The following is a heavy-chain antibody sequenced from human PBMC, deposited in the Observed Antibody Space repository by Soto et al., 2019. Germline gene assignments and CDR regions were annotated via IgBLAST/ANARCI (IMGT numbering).Heavy chain of an antibody. J-gene: IGHJ4*02. V-gene: IGHV3-30*09. CDR3: ARYCNGGACYSASLDY. Sequence: QEQMVQSGGGVVQPGRSLRLSCAASPFTFRSYSMHWVRQAPGKGLEWVTSISYDGSKESYADSVKGRFAASRDNSKNTLYLQMNSPRPEDTAVYYCARYCNGGACYSASLDYWGQGTQVTVSS. CDR2: ISYDGSKE. D-gene: IGHD2-15*01. CDR1: PFTFRSYS.